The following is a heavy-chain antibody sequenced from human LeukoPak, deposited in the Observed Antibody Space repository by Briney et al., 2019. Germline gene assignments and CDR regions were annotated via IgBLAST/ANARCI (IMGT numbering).Heavy chain of an antibody. CDR1: GFTFSTYW. CDR3: AREGYFGSGRFKRSRPSWFFDL. Sequence: PGGSLRLSCAASGFTFSTYWMSWVRQAPGKGLEWVANIKQDGSEKFYVDSVKGRFTISRDIAKNSLFLQMSSLRVEDTAVYHCAREGYFGSGRFKRSRPSWFFDLWGRGTPVTVSS. V-gene: IGHV3-7*01. D-gene: IGHD3-10*01. J-gene: IGHJ2*01. CDR2: IKQDGSEK.